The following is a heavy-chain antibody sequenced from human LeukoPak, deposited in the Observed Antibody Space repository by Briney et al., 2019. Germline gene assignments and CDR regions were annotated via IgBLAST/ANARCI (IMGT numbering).Heavy chain of an antibody. CDR1: GFTFSSYW. CDR2: INSDGSST. J-gene: IGHJ4*02. V-gene: IGHV3-74*01. Sequence: GGSLRLSCAASGFTFSSYWMHWVRQAPGKGLVWVSRINSDGSSTSYADSVKGRFTISRDNAKNTLYLQMNSLRAEDTAVYYCARSYYDSSGYYYVIFPFDYWGQGTLVTVSS. D-gene: IGHD3-22*01. CDR3: ARSYYDSSGYYYVIFPFDY.